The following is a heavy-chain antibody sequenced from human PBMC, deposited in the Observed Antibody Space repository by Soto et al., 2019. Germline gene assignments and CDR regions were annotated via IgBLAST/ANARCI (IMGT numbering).Heavy chain of an antibody. D-gene: IGHD2-21*02. CDR1: GESISSSSYY. V-gene: IGHV4-39*01. CDR3: ARQRTTVVTQAYFDH. J-gene: IGHJ4*02. Sequence: SETLSLTCIVSGESISSSSYYWGWIRQPPGKGLEWIGSIYYSGRTYYNPSFKSRVTISIDTSKNQFSLKPSSVTATDTAVYYCARQRTTVVTQAYFDHWGQGALVTVS. CDR2: IYYSGRT.